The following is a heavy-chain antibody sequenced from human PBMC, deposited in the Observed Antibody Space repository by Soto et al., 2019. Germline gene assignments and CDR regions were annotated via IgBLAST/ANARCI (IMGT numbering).Heavy chain of an antibody. D-gene: IGHD6-19*01. J-gene: IGHJ4*02. CDR1: GYSFAGYW. CDR3: ARQVAGYSSGWYVDY. Sequence: GESLKISCKGSGYSFAGYWIGWVRQMPGKGLDWMGVIYPGDSDTRYSPSFQGQVTISADKSISTAYLQWSSLKASDTAMYYCARQVAGYSSGWYVDYWGQGTLVTVSS. V-gene: IGHV5-51*01. CDR2: IYPGDSDT.